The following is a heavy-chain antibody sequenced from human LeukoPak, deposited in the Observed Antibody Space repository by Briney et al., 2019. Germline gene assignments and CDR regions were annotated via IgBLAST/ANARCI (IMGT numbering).Heavy chain of an antibody. CDR1: GFTFSSYS. Sequence: GGSLRLSCAASGFTFSSYSMNWVRQAPGKGLEWVSYISSSSSTIYYADSVKGRFTISRDNAKNSLYLQMNSLRAEDTAVYYCASSPYCGGDCYSQYYYYYYMDVWGKGTTVTVSS. V-gene: IGHV3-48*04. CDR3: ASSPYCGGDCYSQYYYYYYMDV. CDR2: ISSSSSTI. D-gene: IGHD2-21*02. J-gene: IGHJ6*03.